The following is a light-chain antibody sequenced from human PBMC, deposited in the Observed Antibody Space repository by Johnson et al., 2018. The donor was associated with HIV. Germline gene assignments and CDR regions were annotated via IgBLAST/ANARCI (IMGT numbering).Light chain of an antibody. Sequence: QSVLTQPPSVSAAPGHKVTISCSGSSSNIGNNYVSWYQQLPGTAPKLLIYENNKRPSGIPARFSGSKSGTSTTLGITGLQTGDEADYYCGTWDGSLSAGVFGTGTKVTVL. CDR3: GTWDGSLSAGV. V-gene: IGLV1-51*01. CDR2: ENN. J-gene: IGLJ1*01. CDR1: SSNIGNNY.